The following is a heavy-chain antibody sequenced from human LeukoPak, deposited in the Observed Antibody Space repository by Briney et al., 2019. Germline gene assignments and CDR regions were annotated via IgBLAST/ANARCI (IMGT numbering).Heavy chain of an antibody. CDR1: GYTLTELS. Sequence: ASVKVSCKVSGYTLTELSMHWVRQAPGKGLEWMGGFDPEDGETIYAQNFQGRVTMTRDTSISTAYMELSRLRSDDTAVYYCARALWGDYFEYWGQGTLVTVSS. CDR3: ARALWGDYFEY. CDR2: FDPEDGET. V-gene: IGHV1-24*01. D-gene: IGHD3-10*01. J-gene: IGHJ4*02.